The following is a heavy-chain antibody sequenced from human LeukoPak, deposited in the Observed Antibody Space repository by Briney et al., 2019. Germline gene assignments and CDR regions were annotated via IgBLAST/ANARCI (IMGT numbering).Heavy chain of an antibody. Sequence: GGSLRLSCAASGFTVSSNHMSWVRQAPGKGLEWVSVIYSGGSTYYADSVKGRFTISRDNSKNTLYLQMNSLRAEDTAVYYCARDDSSGYYYGPYLDWGQGTLVTVSS. CDR3: ARDDSSGYYYGPYLD. V-gene: IGHV3-66*01. D-gene: IGHD3-22*01. J-gene: IGHJ4*02. CDR1: GFTVSSNH. CDR2: IYSGGST.